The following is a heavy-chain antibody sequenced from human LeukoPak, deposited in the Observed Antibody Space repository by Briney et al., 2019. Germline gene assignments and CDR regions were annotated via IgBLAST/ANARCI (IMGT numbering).Heavy chain of an antibody. CDR1: GFTFTDHY. CDR2: IGPHSTFT. J-gene: IGHJ4*02. V-gene: IGHV1-2*02. CDR3: VREGEGPLSKDFDY. Sequence: ASMKVSCKSSGFTFTDHYIHWVRQGPGQGLEWMGYIGPHSTFTSSPQEFQGRVTMTRDASMSTAYMELTRLTSDDTAVYFCVREGEGPLSKDFDYWGQGTLVTVSS. D-gene: IGHD2/OR15-2a*01.